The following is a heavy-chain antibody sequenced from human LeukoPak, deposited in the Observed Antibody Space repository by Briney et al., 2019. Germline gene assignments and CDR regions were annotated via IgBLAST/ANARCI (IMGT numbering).Heavy chain of an antibody. Sequence: GSSVKVSCKASGGTFSSYAISWVRQAPGQGLEWMGRIIPILGIANYAQKFQGRVTITADKSTSTAYMELSSLRSEDTAVYYCARVGSYYYDSSGREAYWGQGTLVTVSS. J-gene: IGHJ4*02. D-gene: IGHD3-22*01. V-gene: IGHV1-69*04. CDR2: IIPILGIA. CDR3: ARVGSYYYDSSGREAY. CDR1: GGTFSSYA.